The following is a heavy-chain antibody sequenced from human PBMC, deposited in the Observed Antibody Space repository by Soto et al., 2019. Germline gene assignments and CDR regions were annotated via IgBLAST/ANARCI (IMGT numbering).Heavy chain of an antibody. Sequence: QVQLVESGGGVVQPGRSLRLSCAASGFTFSSYAMHWVRQAPGKGLEWVAVISYDGSNKYYADSVKGRFTIPRDNSKNELDLRMSSRRADKTVFYYGARELSLAVAEFPFLHYWGNGTLVTVSS. V-gene: IGHV3-30-3*01. D-gene: IGHD3-10*01. CDR3: ARELSLAVAEFPFLHY. J-gene: IGHJ4*01. CDR1: GFTFSSYA. CDR2: ISYDGSNK.